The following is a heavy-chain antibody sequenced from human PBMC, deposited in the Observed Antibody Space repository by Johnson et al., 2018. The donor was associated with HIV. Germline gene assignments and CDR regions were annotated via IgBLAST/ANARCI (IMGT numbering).Heavy chain of an antibody. J-gene: IGHJ3*02. CDR2: INWNGGST. CDR1: GFTFSSYG. V-gene: IGHV3-20*04. D-gene: IGHD2-15*01. CDR3: AREGGYCSGGSCVNAFDI. Sequence: VQLVESGGGVVQPGGSLRLSCVASGFTFSSYGMHWVRQAPGKGLEWVSGINWNGGSTGYADSVKGRFTISRDNAKNSLYLQMNSLRAEDTALYYCAREGGYCSGGSCVNAFDIWGQGTMVTVSS.